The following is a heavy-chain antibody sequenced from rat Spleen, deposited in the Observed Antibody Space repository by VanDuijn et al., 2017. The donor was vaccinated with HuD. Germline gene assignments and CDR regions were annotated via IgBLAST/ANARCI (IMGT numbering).Heavy chain of an antibody. CDR2: INTGGGNT. Sequence: EVQLVESGGGLVQPGRSMKLSCAASGFTFTNYYMAWVRQAPTRGLEWVASINTGGGNTYYRDSVKGRFTISRDNAKSTLFLQMDSLRSEDTATYYCTRSYYYDGSSYPLFDYWGQGVMVTVSS. CDR1: GFTFTNYY. CDR3: TRSYYYDGSSYPLFDY. V-gene: IGHV5-25*01. D-gene: IGHD1-12*02. J-gene: IGHJ2*01.